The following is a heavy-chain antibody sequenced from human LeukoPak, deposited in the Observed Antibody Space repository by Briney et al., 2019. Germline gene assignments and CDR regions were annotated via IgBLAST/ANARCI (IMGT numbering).Heavy chain of an antibody. CDR1: DFTFSTYG. V-gene: IGHV3-23*01. Sequence: GGSLRLSCAASDFTFSTYGMSWVRQAPGKGLEWVSSISDGGRYTYYADSVKGRFTISRDNSKNTLYLQMNSLRAEDTAIYYCSKESSLLRGPTVIYYIDFWSQGTLVTVSS. CDR3: SKESSLLRGPTVIYYIDF. D-gene: IGHD3-10*01. J-gene: IGHJ4*01. CDR2: ISDGGRYT.